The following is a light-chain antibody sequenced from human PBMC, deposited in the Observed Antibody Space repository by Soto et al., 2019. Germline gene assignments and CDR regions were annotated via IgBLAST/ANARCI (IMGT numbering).Light chain of an antibody. V-gene: IGKV3-20*01. J-gene: IGKJ4*01. Sequence: EIVMTQFSATMSVSLGERHTLSCRASQSVSTYLAWYQQKPRQTPRLLIYGASNRATGIPDRLSGSGSGTDFTLTISRLEPEEFAVYYCQQYGTPLTFGGGTKVDIK. CDR2: GAS. CDR1: QSVSTY. CDR3: QQYGTPLT.